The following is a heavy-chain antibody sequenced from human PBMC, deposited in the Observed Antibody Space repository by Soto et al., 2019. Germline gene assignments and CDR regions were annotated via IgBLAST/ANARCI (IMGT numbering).Heavy chain of an antibody. CDR1: GFTFSSYA. CDR3: AKDQLYISSSDYYYYMDV. J-gene: IGHJ6*03. V-gene: IGHV3-23*01. D-gene: IGHD6-6*01. CDR2: ISGSGGST. Sequence: EVQLLESGGGLVQPGGSLRLSCAASGFTFSSYAMSWVRQAPGKGLEWVSAISGSGGSTYYADSVKGRFTISRDNSKNTLYLQMNSLRAEDMAVYYCAKDQLYISSSDYYYYMDVWGKGTTVTVSS.